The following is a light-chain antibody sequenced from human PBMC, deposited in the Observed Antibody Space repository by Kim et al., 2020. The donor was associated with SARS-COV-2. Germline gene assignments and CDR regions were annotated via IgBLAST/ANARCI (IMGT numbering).Light chain of an antibody. V-gene: IGLV3-19*01. J-gene: IGLJ3*02. Sequence: AFGQTVTITCQGDSLRNYYAAWYQQKPGQAPVLVMYGKNYRPSGIPDRFSGSSSGNTASLTITGAQAEDEADYYCNSRDSSGDHWVFGGGTKVTVL. CDR3: NSRDSSGDHWV. CDR1: SLRNYY. CDR2: GKN.